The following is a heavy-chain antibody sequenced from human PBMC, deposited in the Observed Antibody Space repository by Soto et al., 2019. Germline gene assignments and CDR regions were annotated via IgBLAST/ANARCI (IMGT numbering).Heavy chain of an antibody. J-gene: IGHJ6*02. D-gene: IGHD3-3*01. Sequence: GGSLRLSCAASGFTFSSYCMHWVRQAASKGLEWVAVISYDGSNKYYADSVKGRFTISRDNSKNTLYLHMNSLRAEDTAMYYCAKDTGFGVVGAYGIDVWGQGTTVTVSS. CDR1: GFTFSSYC. CDR2: ISYDGSNK. CDR3: AKDTGFGVVGAYGIDV. V-gene: IGHV3-30*18.